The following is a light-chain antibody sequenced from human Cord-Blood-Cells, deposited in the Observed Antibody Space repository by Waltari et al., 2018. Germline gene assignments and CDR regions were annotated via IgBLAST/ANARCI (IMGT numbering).Light chain of an antibody. J-gene: IGLJ2*01. CDR2: DVS. Sequence: QSALTQTASVSGSPGQSITLPCTGTSSDVGGYNYVSWYQQHPGKAPKLMIYDVSNRPSGVSNRFSGSKSGNTASLTISGLQAEDEADYYCSSYTSSNVVFGGGTKLTVL. CDR3: SSYTSSNVV. CDR1: SSDVGGYNY. V-gene: IGLV2-14*01.